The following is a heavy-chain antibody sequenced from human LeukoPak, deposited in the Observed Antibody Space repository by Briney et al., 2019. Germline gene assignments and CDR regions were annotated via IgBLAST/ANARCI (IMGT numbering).Heavy chain of an antibody. Sequence: GGSLRLSCAASGFPFDSFGMHWFRQAPGKGLEWVAFIQYDGNSEYYTESVKGRFTVSRDNSKNTLYLQMNSLRLDDTAMYYCAGYSHYWGQGTLVTVSS. CDR2: IQYDGNSE. CDR1: GFPFDSFG. V-gene: IGHV3-30*02. J-gene: IGHJ4*02. D-gene: IGHD1-26*01. CDR3: AGYSHY.